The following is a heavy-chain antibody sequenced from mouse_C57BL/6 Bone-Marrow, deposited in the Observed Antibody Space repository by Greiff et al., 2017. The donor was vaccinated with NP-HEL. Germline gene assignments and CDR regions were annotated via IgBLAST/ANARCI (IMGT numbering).Heavy chain of an antibody. Sequence: QVQLKQSGAELARPGASVKLSCKASGYTFTSYGISWVKQRTGQGLEWIGEIYPRSGNTYYNEKFKGKATLTADKSSSTAYMELRSLTSEDSAVYFCARELLLYWYFDVWGTGTTVTVSS. D-gene: IGHD1-1*01. V-gene: IGHV1-81*01. CDR3: ARELLLYWYFDV. J-gene: IGHJ1*03. CDR1: GYTFTSYG. CDR2: IYPRSGNT.